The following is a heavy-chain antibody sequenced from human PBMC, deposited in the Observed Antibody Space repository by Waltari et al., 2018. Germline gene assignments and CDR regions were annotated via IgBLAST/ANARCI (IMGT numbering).Heavy chain of an antibody. CDR3: ARSGSSPYYYYYYMDV. V-gene: IGHV4-39*01. D-gene: IGHD1-26*01. CDR1: HVPINTKNLH. J-gene: IGHJ6*03. Sequence: QLQLQESGPGLVQPSATLPLSCTVSHVPINTKNLHSGWIRQPPGQGPQWIGSIYYNGIPFYHPSLKSLVTISGDTSQNQFSLQLSSVTAADTAVYYCARSGSSPYYYYYYMDVWGKGTTVTVSS. CDR2: IYYNGIP.